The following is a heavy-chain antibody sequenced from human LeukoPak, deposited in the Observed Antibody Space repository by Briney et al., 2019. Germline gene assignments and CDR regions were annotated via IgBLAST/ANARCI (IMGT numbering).Heavy chain of an antibody. CDR1: GYTFTGYY. CDR3: ARSSIAAAGTDGMDV. CDR2: INPNSGGT. D-gene: IGHD6-13*01. J-gene: IGHJ6*02. V-gene: IGHV1-2*04. Sequence: ASVKVSCKASGYTFTGYYMHWVRQAPGQGLEWMGGINPNSGGTNYAQKFQGWVTMTRDTSISTAYMELSRLRSDDTAVYYCARSSIAAAGTDGMDVWGQGTTATVSS.